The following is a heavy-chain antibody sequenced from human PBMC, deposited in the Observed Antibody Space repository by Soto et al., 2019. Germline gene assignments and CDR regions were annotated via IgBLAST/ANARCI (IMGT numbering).Heavy chain of an antibody. CDR3: ARDLGTYYYDSSGPLMVWYGMDV. D-gene: IGHD3-22*01. J-gene: IGHJ6*02. CDR2: MNANSGGA. CDR1: GYTFTGHY. Sequence: ASVKVSCKASGYTFTGHYIHWVRQAPGQGLEWMGWMNANSGGASYAQKFQGRVTMTRDTSTSTVYMELSSLRSEDTAVYYCARDLGTYYYDSSGPLMVWYGMDVWGQGTTVTVSS. V-gene: IGHV1-46*01.